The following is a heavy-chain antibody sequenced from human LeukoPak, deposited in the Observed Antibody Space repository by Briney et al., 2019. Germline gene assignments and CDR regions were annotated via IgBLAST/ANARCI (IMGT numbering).Heavy chain of an antibody. CDR2: IYSGGST. CDR3: AWDRGLYWFCYF. Sequence: GGSLSHSHAVSGFPQCIHHMIWPRQVPGKGLEWLSVIYSGGSTYYADSVKGRFTISRDNSKNTLYLQMNSLRAEDTAVYYCAWDRGLYWFCYFWGRGTLVTVSS. V-gene: IGHV3-66*01. CDR1: GFPQCIHH. D-gene: IGHD3-16*01. J-gene: IGHJ2*01.